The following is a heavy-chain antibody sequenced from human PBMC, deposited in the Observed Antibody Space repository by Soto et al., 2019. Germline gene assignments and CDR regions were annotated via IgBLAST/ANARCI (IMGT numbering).Heavy chain of an antibody. J-gene: IGHJ4*02. D-gene: IGHD5-12*01. CDR1: GGSISSGDYY. V-gene: IGHV4-30-4*01. CDR3: ARGRERWRRLTLVD. CDR2: IYYSGST. Sequence: PSETLSLTCTVSGGSISSGDYYWSWIRQPPGKGLEWIGYIYYSGSTYYNPSLKSRVTISVDTSKNQFSLKLSSVTAADSSVYFSARGRERWRRLTLVDWGQGTLVTFSS.